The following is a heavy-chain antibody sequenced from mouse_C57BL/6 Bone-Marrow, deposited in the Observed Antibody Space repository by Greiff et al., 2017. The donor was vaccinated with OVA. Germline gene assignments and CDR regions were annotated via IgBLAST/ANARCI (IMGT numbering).Heavy chain of an antibody. CDR3: ARGNYAMDY. V-gene: IGHV1-18*01. CDR1: GYTFTDYN. CDR2: INPNNGGT. J-gene: IGHJ4*01. Sequence: VQLQQSGPELVKPGASVKIPCKASGYTFTDYNMDWVKQSHGKSLEWIGDINPNNGGTIYNQKFKGKATFTVDKSSSTAYMELRSLTSEDTAVYYCARGNYAMDYWGQGTSVTVSS.